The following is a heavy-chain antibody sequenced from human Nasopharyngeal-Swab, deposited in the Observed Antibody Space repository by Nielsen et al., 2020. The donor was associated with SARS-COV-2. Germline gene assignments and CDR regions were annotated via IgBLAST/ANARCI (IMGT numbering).Heavy chain of an antibody. D-gene: IGHD3-22*01. CDR3: AKDSYYYDSSGSIFDY. CDR2: IYSGGST. J-gene: IGHJ4*02. Sequence: GESLKISCAASGFTVSSNYMSWVRQAPGKGLEWVSVIYSGGSTYYADSVKGRFTISRDNSKNTLYLQMNSLRAEDTAVYYCAKDSYYYDSSGSIFDYWGQGTLVTVSS. CDR1: GFTVSSNY. V-gene: IGHV3-53*01.